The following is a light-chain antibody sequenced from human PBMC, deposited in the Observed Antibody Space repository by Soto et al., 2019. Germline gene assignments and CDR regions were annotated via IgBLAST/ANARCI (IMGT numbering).Light chain of an antibody. J-gene: IGLJ2*01. Sequence: QSALTQPASVSGSPGQSITISCTGTSSDVGGYNYVSWYQQHPGKAPKLMIYEVSNRPSGVSNRFSGSKSGNTASLTISGLQAEDEADYYCSSYTSSSTLCVVFRGGTKLTVL. CDR1: SSDVGGYNY. CDR2: EVS. V-gene: IGLV2-14*01. CDR3: SSYTSSSTLCVV.